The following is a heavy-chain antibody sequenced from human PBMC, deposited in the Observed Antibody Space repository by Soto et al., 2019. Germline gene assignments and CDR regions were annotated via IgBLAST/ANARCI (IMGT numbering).Heavy chain of an antibody. V-gene: IGHV1-18*01. CDR1: GYTFTTIR. CDR2: IRPHNGDT. Sequence: QVQLVQSAAEVGKPGASVNVSCKASGYTFTTIRLSWVRQAPGQGLEWMGWIRPHNGDTQYAQKFQGRVTTTADTSTTTAYIEVRSLRPADTAVFYCARDRSGWYDFWGKGTLFTVSS. CDR3: ARDRSGWYDF. J-gene: IGHJ5*01. D-gene: IGHD6-19*01.